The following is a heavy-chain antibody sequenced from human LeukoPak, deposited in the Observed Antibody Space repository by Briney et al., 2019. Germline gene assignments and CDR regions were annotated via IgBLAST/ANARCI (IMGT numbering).Heavy chain of an antibody. V-gene: IGHV3-7*01. J-gene: IGHJ4*02. CDR2: IKQDESEK. Sequence: PGGSLRLSCEASGFSFSSYWMSWVRQAPGKGPEWVANIKQDESEKYSVDSVKGRFTISRDNAKNSLYLQMNSLRAEDTAVYYCARAIVWFGSGYWGQGTLVTVSS. D-gene: IGHD3-10*01. CDR1: GFSFSSYW. CDR3: ARAIVWFGSGY.